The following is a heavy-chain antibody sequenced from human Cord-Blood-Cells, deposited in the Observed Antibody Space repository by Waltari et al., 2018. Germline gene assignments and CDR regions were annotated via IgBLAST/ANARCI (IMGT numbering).Heavy chain of an antibody. CDR1: GGTFSSYT. CDR2: IIPIFGTA. D-gene: IGHD3-3*01. V-gene: IGHV1-69*01. CDR3: ASGRFLEWLLFDY. Sequence: QLQLVQSGAEVKKPVSSVKVSGKASGGTFSSYTFSRVRQAPGQGLEWMGGIIPIFGTANYAQKFQGRVTITADESTSTAYMELSSLRSEDTAVYYCASGRFLEWLLFDYWGQGTLVTGAS. J-gene: IGHJ4*02.